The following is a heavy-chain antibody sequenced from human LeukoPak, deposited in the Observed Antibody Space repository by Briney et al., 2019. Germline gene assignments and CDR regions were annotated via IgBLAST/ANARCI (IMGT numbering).Heavy chain of an antibody. CDR3: ARGGGSSPKRLPPFDY. CDR1: GYTFTSYG. J-gene: IGHJ4*02. CDR2: ISAYNGNT. D-gene: IGHD6-13*01. Sequence: ASVKVSCTASGYTFTSYGISWVRQAPGQGLEWMGWISAYNGNTNYAQKLQGRVTMTTDTSTSTAYMELGSLRSDDTAVYYCARGGGSSPKRLPPFDYWGQGTLVTVSS. V-gene: IGHV1-18*01.